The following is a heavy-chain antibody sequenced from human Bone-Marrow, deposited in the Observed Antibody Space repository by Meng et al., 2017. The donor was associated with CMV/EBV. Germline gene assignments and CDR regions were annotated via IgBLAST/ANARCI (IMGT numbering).Heavy chain of an antibody. CDR1: GLTLSSYA. CDR2: IYSGGSST. J-gene: IGHJ4*02. D-gene: IGHD6-13*01. V-gene: IGHV3-23*03. CDR3: AKDGIAAAGGY. Sequence: LSCAAFGLTLSSYAMSWVRQAPGKGLEWVSVIYSGGSSTYYADSVKGRFTISRDNSKNTLYLQMNSLRAEDTAVYYCAKDGIAAAGGYWGQGTLVTVSS.